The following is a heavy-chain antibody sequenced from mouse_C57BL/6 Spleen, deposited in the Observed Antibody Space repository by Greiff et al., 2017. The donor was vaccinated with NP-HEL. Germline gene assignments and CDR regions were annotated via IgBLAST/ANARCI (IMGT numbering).Heavy chain of an antibody. V-gene: IGHV5-17*01. CDR2: ISSGSSTI. CDR1: GFTFSDYG. J-gene: IGHJ4*01. CDR3: AREEGPYAMDY. D-gene: IGHD3-3*01. Sequence: EVRLVESGGGLVKPGGSLKLSCAASGFTFSDYGMHWVRQAPEKGLEWVAYISSGSSTIYYADTVKGRFTISRDNAKNTLFLQMTSLRSEDTAMYYCAREEGPYAMDYWGQRTSVTVSS.